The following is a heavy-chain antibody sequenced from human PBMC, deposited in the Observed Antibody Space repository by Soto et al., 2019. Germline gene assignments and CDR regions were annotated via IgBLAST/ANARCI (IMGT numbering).Heavy chain of an antibody. CDR2: IKSKTDGGTT. CDR3: TTELWGVVNYYGMDV. D-gene: IGHD3-3*01. J-gene: IGHJ6*02. V-gene: IGHV3-15*07. CDR1: GFTFSNAW. Sequence: EVQLVESGGGLVKPGGSLRLSCAASGFTFSNAWMNWVRQAPGKGLEWVGRIKSKTDGGTTDYAAPVKGRFTISRDDSKNTLYLQMNSLKTEDTAVYYGTTELWGVVNYYGMDVWGQGTTVTVSS.